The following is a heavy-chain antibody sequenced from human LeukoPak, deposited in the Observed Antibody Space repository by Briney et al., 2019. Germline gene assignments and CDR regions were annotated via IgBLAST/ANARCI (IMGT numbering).Heavy chain of an antibody. V-gene: IGHV4-34*01. CDR3: ASAPYYDYVWGSYQRPFDY. CDR2: INHSGST. J-gene: IGHJ4*02. D-gene: IGHD3-16*02. Sequence: SETLSLTCAVYGGSFSGYYWSWIRQPPGKGLEWIGEINHSGSTNYNPSLKSRVTISVDTSKNQFSLKLSSVTAADTAVYYCASAPYYDYVWGSYQRPFDYWGQGTLVTVSS. CDR1: GGSFSGYY.